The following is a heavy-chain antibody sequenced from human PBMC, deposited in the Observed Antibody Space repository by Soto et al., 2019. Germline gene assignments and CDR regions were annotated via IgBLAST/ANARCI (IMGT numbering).Heavy chain of an antibody. J-gene: IGHJ4*02. Sequence: QITLKESGPTLVKPTQTLTLTCTFSGFSLSTSGMGVGWIRQPPGKALEWLAVIYWDDDKQYRPSLRSRLTITKDTSKTQVLLTMTNVAPEDTATYYCAHLICRCINPYFDYWGQGSLVTVSS. CDR2: IYWDDDK. CDR3: AHLICRCINPYFDY. V-gene: IGHV2-5*02. D-gene: IGHD2-15*01. CDR1: GFSLSTSGMG.